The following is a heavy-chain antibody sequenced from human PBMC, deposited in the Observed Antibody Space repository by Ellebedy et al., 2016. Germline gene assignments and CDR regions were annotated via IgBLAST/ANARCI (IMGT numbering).Heavy chain of an antibody. V-gene: IGHV3-30*19. D-gene: IGHD2-2*01. CDR1: GFTFSSHG. CDR2: ISNDGLTQ. CDR3: TKDSLIIVVVPGAMEHMDV. J-gene: IGHJ6*03. Sequence: GGSLRLXXAASGFTFSSHGMHWVRQAPGKGLEWVAYISNDGLTQYYADSVKGRFTISRDNSQNTVFLQMDSLSPSDTAVYSCTKDSLIIVVVPGAMEHMDVWGRGTTVIVSS.